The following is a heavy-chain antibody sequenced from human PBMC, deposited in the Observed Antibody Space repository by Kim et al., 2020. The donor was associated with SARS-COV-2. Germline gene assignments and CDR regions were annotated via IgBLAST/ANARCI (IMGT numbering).Heavy chain of an antibody. CDR2: ISSDGSDR. D-gene: IGHD2-2*01. J-gene: IGHJ3*01. Sequence: GGSLRLSCAASGFTFSTNGMHWVRQAPGKGLEWVAVISSDGSDRYYGDSVKGRFTISRDNSKNTPYLQMNSLRAEDTAVYYCAKKGYCSSTNCFSLDAF. V-gene: IGHV3-30*18. CDR1: GFTFSTNG. CDR3: AKKGYCSSTNCFSLDAF.